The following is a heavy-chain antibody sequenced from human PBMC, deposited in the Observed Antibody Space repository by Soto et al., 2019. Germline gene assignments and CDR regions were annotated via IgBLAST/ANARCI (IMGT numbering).Heavy chain of an antibody. V-gene: IGHV1-2*04. CDR3: ARVLTGGYGDPYWYFDL. J-gene: IGHJ2*01. CDR1: GYTFTGYY. CDR2: INPNSGGT. Sequence: QVQLVQSGAEVKKPGASVKVSCKASGYTFTGYYMHWVRQAPGQGLEWMGWINPNSGGTNYAQKFQGWVTMTRDTSISTAYMELSRLRSDDTAVYYCARVLTGGYGDPYWYFDLWGRGTLVTVSS. D-gene: IGHD4-17*01.